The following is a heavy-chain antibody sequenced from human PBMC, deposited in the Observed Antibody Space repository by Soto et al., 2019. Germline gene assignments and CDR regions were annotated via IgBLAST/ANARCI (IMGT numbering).Heavy chain of an antibody. D-gene: IGHD3-22*01. Sequence: GGSLRLSCAASGFKFRNYAIHWVRQAPGKGLEWLAVIWFDGSKKYCADSVKGRFTISRDNSKHTVYLDMNSLTADDSGVFYCARAHTMMILDRFDPWGHGTLVTVSS. CDR1: GFKFRNYA. CDR2: IWFDGSKK. J-gene: IGHJ5*02. V-gene: IGHV3-33*01. CDR3: ARAHTMMILDRFDP.